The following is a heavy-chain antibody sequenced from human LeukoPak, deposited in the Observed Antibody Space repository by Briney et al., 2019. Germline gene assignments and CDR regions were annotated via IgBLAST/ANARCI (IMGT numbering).Heavy chain of an antibody. CDR2: ISAYNGNT. CDR1: GYTFTSYG. Sequence: ASVKVSCKASGYTFTSYGISWVRQAPGQGLAWMGWISAYNGNTNYAQKLQGRVTMTTDTSTSTAYMELRSLRSDDTAVYYCTRSGIAVAGTRYFQHWGQGTLVTVSS. J-gene: IGHJ1*01. D-gene: IGHD6-19*01. V-gene: IGHV1-18*01. CDR3: TRSGIAVAGTRYFQH.